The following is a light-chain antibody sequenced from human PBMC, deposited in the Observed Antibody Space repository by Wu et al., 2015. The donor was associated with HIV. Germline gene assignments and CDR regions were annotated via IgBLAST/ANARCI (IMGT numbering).Light chain of an antibody. J-gene: IGKJ4*01. V-gene: IGKV3-20*01. CDR2: NAS. CDR3: QQYGSSPPLT. Sequence: EIALTQSPATLSLSPGERATLSCRASQTIKNYLAWYQQKPGQAPRLIIYNASNRASGIPARFSGSGSGTDFSLTISRLEPEDFAVYYCQQYGSSPPLTFGGGTKVEIK. CDR1: QTIKNY.